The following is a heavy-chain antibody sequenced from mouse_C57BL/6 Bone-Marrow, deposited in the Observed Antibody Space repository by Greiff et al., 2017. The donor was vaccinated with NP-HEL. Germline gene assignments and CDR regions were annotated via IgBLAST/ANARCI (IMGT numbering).Heavy chain of an antibody. D-gene: IGHD1-1*01. Sequence: EVKVEESGGGLVQPGESLKLSCESNEYEFPSYDMSWVRKTPEKRLELVAAINSDGGSTYYPDTMERRFIISRDNTTKTLYLQMNSLRSEDTALYYFARHPVYYYGSSPYYFGYWGQGTTLTVSS. V-gene: IGHV5-2*03. J-gene: IGHJ2*01. CDR1: EYEFPSYD. CDR3: ARHPVYYYGSSPYYFGY. CDR2: INSDGGST.